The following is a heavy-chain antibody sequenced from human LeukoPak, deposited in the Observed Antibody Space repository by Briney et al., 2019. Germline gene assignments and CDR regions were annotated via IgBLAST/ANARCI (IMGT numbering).Heavy chain of an antibody. CDR2: ISGTGGTT. D-gene: IGHD2-2*01. Sequence: GGSLRLSCAASGFTFSSYAMSWVRQAPGQGLEWVSAISGTGGTTYYADSVKGQFTISRDNSKNTLYLEMNSLRAEDTALYHCARRYCSSTSCLFDYWGQGTLVTVSS. CDR1: GFTFSSYA. V-gene: IGHV3-23*01. J-gene: IGHJ4*02. CDR3: ARRYCSSTSCLFDY.